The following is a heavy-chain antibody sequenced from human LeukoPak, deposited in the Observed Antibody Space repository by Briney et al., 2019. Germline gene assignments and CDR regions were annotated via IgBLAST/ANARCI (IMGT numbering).Heavy chain of an antibody. V-gene: IGHV3-74*01. D-gene: IGHD3-3*01. CDR3: AKASYDFWSGYLQTPAITYYFDY. CDR2: INSDGSST. CDR1: GFTFSSYW. Sequence: GGSLRLSCAASGFTFSSYWMHWVRQAPGKGLVWVSRINSDGSSTSYADSVKGRFTISRDNSKNTLYLQMNSLRAEDTAVYYCAKASYDFWSGYLQTPAITYYFDYWGQGTLVTVSS. J-gene: IGHJ4*02.